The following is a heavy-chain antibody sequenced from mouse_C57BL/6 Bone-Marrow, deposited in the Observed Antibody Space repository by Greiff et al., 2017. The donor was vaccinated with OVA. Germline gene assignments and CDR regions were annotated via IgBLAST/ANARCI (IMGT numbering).Heavy chain of an antibody. CDR3: ARETAQATWAY. J-gene: IGHJ3*01. Sequence: QVQLQQPGAELVMPGASVKLSCKASGYTFTRYWMHWVEQRPGQGLEWIGEIDPSDSYTNYNQKFKGKSTLTVDKSSSTAYMQLSSLTSEDSAVYYCARETAQATWAYWGQGTLVTVSA. V-gene: IGHV1-69*01. CDR1: GYTFTRYW. D-gene: IGHD3-2*02. CDR2: IDPSDSYT.